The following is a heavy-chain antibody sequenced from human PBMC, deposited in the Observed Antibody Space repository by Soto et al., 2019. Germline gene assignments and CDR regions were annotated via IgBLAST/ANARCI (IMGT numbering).Heavy chain of an antibody. CDR3: ARDRRAVAFDNYYYYGMDV. CDR1: GFTFSSYG. CDR2: IWYDGSNK. J-gene: IGHJ6*02. V-gene: IGHV3-33*01. Sequence: GGPLRHSCAASGFTFSSYGMHWVRQAPGKGLEWVAVIWYDGSNKYYADSVKGRFTISRDNSKNTLYLQMNSLRAEDTAVYYCARDRRAVAFDNYYYYGMDVWGQGTTVTVS. D-gene: IGHD6-19*01.